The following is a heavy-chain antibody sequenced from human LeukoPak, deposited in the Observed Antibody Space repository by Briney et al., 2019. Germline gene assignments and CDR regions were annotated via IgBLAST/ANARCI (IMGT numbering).Heavy chain of an antibody. D-gene: IGHD3-9*01. CDR3: ARDILTTKRLYYYYYGMDV. J-gene: IGHJ6*02. CDR2: KTQAGSEK. CDR1: GFTLSSYW. Sequence: GGSLTRSCAASGFTLSSYWMSCVRQAPGKALDSVPNKTQAGSEKYYVDSVKGRFTISRDNAKKSLYLQMNSLRAEDTAVYYCARDILTTKRLYYYYYGMDVWGQGTTVTVSS. V-gene: IGHV3-7*01.